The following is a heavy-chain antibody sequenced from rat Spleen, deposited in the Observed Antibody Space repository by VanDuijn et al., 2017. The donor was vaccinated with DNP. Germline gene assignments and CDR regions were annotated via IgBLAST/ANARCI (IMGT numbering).Heavy chain of an antibody. CDR1: GFNFIDYW. CDR2: INKDSSTI. J-gene: IGHJ4*01. V-gene: IGHV4-2*01. CDR3: VREDKGVDA. Sequence: EVKLVESGGGLVQLGRSLKLSCAASGFNFIDYWMGWVRQAPGKGLEWIGQINKDSSTINYIPSLKEKITISRDNVQNTLYLQMNKLGSEDTAIYYCVREDKGVDAWGQGTLVTVSS. D-gene: IGHD2-2*01.